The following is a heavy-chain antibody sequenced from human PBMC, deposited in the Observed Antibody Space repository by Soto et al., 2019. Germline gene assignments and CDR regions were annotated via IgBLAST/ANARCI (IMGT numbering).Heavy chain of an antibody. J-gene: IGHJ3*02. CDR2: ISDDGDKV. CDR3: ARALQQDGSGPNGHAFDI. CDR1: EFTFSDYA. Sequence: QVQLLESGGGVVQPGRSLRLSCAASEFTFSDYAMHWVRQAPGKGLEWVAVISDDGDKVFYADSMKDRLTISRDNSKSTLFLQLTSLGPEDTALYYCARALQQDGSGPNGHAFDIWGQGTLVTVSS. D-gene: IGHD2-15*01. V-gene: IGHV3-30-3*01.